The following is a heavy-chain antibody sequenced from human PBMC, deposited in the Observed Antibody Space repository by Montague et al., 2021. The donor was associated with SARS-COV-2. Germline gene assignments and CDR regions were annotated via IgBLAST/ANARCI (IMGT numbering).Heavy chain of an antibody. D-gene: IGHD1-26*01. Sequence: SLRLSCAASGFTFSSYAMHWVRQVPGKGLEWVAVISYDGGNKYYADSVKGRFTISRDNSKNTLYLQMNSLRAEDTAVYYCARDLGGYFDLWGRGTLVTVSS. J-gene: IGHJ2*01. CDR3: ARDLGGYFDL. CDR2: ISYDGGNK. V-gene: IGHV3-30*04. CDR1: GFTFSSYA.